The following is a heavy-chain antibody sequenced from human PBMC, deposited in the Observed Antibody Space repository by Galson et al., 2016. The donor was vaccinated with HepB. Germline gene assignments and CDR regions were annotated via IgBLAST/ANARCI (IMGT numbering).Heavy chain of an antibody. V-gene: IGHV3-23*01. CDR3: AKDSPYSSGWSTY. J-gene: IGHJ4*02. D-gene: IGHD6-19*01. CDR2: INIGGDST. Sequence: SLRLSCAASGFTFSNYAMSWVRQAPGKGLERVSSINIGGDSTYYADSVKGRFTISRDNSKNTVYLQMNSLRAEDTALYYCAKDSPYSSGWSTYWGQGTLVTVSS. CDR1: GFTFSNYA.